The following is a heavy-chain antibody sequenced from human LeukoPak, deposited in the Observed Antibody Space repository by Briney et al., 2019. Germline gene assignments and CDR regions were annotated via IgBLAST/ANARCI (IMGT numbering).Heavy chain of an antibody. J-gene: IGHJ6*03. V-gene: IGHV3-23*01. CDR3: AKDLGSPRDYYYYMDV. CDR1: GFTFSSYA. CDR2: ISGSGGST. Sequence: PGGSLRLSCAASGFTFSSYAMSWVRQAPGKGLEWVSAISGSGGSTYYADSVKGRFTISRDNSKNTLYLQMNSLRAEDTAVYYCAKDLGSPRDYYYYMDVWGKGTTVTVSS.